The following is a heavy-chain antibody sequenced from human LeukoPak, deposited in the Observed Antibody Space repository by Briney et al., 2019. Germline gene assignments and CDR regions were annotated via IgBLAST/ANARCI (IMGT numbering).Heavy chain of an antibody. CDR3: ARIPHPCGWLVSWFDP. CDR1: GFTFSSYS. D-gene: IGHD6-19*01. V-gene: IGHV3-48*01. CDR2: ISSSSSTI. J-gene: IGHJ5*02. Sequence: PGGSLRLSCAASGFTFSSYSMNWVRQAPGKGLEWVSYISSSSSTIYYADSVKGRFTISRDNAKNSLYLQMNSLRAEDTAVYYCARIPHPCGWLVSWFDPWGQGTLVTVSS.